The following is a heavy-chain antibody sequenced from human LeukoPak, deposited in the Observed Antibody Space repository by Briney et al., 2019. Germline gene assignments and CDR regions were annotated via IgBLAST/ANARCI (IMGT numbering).Heavy chain of an antibody. CDR2: IYSGGNT. CDR3: TRDDSGDGFNGAFDI. CDR1: VVFPCVNY. J-gene: IGHJ3*02. Sequence: VGSLRLSRADPVVFPCVNYMSWVPATPGGRVGSVSVIYSGGNTYYADSVKGRFTISRDNSKNTLYLQMNSLSAEDTAVYYCTRDDSGDGFNGAFDIWGQGTMVTVSS. V-gene: IGHV3-53*01. D-gene: IGHD5-24*01.